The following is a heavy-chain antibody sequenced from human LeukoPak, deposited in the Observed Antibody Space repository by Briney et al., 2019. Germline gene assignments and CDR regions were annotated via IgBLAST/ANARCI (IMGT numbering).Heavy chain of an antibody. CDR2: IYYSGST. V-gene: IGHV4-31*03. CDR3: ARDGRGAFDY. J-gene: IGHJ4*02. CDR1: GGSISSGGYY. Sequence: SETLSLTCTVSGGSISSGGYYWSWIRQHPGKGLEWIGYIYYSGSTYYNPSLKSRVTISVDTSKNQFSLKLSSVTAADTAVYYCARDGRGAFDYWGQGTLVTVSS. D-gene: IGHD1-26*01.